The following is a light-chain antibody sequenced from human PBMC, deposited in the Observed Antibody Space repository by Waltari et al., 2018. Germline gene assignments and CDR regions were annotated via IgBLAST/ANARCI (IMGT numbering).Light chain of an antibody. CDR3: SSYTTGSTRYV. CDR2: DVN. V-gene: IGLV2-14*03. Sequence: QSALTQPASVSGSPGQSITISCTGTSSAIGAYNFASWYQKHPGKAPKVWIYDVNNRPSGVSSRFSGYKSGNTASLTISGLQAEDEADYYCSSYTTGSTRYVFGSGTKVTVL. J-gene: IGLJ1*01. CDR1: SSAIGAYNF.